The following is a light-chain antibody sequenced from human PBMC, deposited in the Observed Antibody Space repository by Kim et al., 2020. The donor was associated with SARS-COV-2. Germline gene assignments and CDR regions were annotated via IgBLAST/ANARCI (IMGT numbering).Light chain of an antibody. V-gene: IGLV2-11*01. J-gene: IGLJ3*02. Sequence: QSALTQPRSVSGSPGQSVTISCTGTSSDVGGYNYVSWYQQHPGKAPKLMIYDVSKRPSGVPDRFSGSKSGNTASLTISGLQAEDEADYYCYSYAGSSVFGGGTKLTVL. CDR1: SSDVGGYNY. CDR2: DVS. CDR3: YSYAGSSV.